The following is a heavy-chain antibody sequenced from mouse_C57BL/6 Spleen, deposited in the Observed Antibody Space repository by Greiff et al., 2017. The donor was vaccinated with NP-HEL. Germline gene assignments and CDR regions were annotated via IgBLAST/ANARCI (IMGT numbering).Heavy chain of an antibody. J-gene: IGHJ4*01. Sequence: EVQVVESGGGLVKPGGSLKLSCAASGFTFSSYAMSWVRQTPEKRLEWVATISDGGSYTYYPDNVKGRFTISRDNAKNNLYLQMSHLKSEDTAMYDCARGYDGYYVRYAMDYWGQGTSVTVSS. V-gene: IGHV5-4*01. CDR3: ARGYDGYYVRYAMDY. D-gene: IGHD2-3*01. CDR1: GFTFSSYA. CDR2: ISDGGSYT.